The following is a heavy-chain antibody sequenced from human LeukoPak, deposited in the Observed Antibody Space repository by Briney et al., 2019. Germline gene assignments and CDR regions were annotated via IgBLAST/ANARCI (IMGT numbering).Heavy chain of an antibody. J-gene: IGHJ5*02. CDR2: ISGSGGST. CDR3: AKGAYSSSWFWFDP. V-gene: IGHV3-23*01. D-gene: IGHD6-13*01. CDR1: GFTFSSYA. Sequence: GGSLRLSCAASGFTFSSYAMGWVRQAPGKGLEWVSAISGSGGSTYYADSVKGRFTITRDNSKNTLYLQMNSLRAEDTAVYYCAKGAYSSSWFWFDPWGQGTLVTVSS.